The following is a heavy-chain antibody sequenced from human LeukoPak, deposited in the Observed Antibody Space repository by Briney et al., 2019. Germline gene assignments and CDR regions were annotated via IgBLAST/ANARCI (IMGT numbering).Heavy chain of an antibody. V-gene: IGHV3-30*02. CDR3: AKDGSWTCTD. Sequence: GGSLRLSCAASGFTFSRYAMHWVRQGPGKGLEWVAYIAHHGSNTYYADSVKGRFTISRDNSKRTLYLQMNSLRGDDTAVYYCAKDGSWTCTDWGQGTLVTVSS. CDR2: IAHHGSNT. CDR1: GFTFSRYA. D-gene: IGHD3-10*01. J-gene: IGHJ4*02.